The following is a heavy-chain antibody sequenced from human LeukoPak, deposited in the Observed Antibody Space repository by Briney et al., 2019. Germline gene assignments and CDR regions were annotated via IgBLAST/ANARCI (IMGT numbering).Heavy chain of an antibody. J-gene: IGHJ4*02. CDR3: ARVRFPHSGTYCDC. CDR1: GDSISNNY. V-gene: IGHV4-59*01. D-gene: IGHD1-26*01. CDR2: IYYSGSTST. Sequence: PSETLTLTCTVSGDSISNNYLSWIRQPPGKGLEWIGDIYYSGSTSTNYNPSLKSRVAISVDTSKNQFSLKVSSVTAADTAVYYCARVRFPHSGTYCDCWGQGTLVTVSS.